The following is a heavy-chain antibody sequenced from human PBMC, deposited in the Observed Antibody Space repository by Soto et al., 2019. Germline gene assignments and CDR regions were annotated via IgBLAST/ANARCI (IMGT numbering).Heavy chain of an antibody. J-gene: IGHJ6*02. CDR2: IYPGDSDT. CDR1: GYSFTSYW. V-gene: IGHV5-51*01. Sequence: PGESLKISCKGSGYSFTSYWIGWVRQMPGKGLEWMGIIYPGDSDTRYSPSFQGQVTISADKSISTAYLQWSSLKASDTAMYYCASSTQKNYYYYGMDVWGQGTTVTVSS. CDR3: ASSTQKNYYYYGMDV.